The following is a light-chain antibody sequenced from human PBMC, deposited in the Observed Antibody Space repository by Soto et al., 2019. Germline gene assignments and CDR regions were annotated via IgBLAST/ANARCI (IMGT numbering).Light chain of an antibody. Sequence: EIVLTQSPGTLSLSPGERATLSCRASQSVSSSYLAWYQQKPGQAPRLLIYGASSRATGIPDRFSGSGPGTEFTPTISRLEPEDFAMYYCQQYGSSPDTFGGGTKVEIK. CDR3: QQYGSSPDT. CDR2: GAS. V-gene: IGKV3-20*01. CDR1: QSVSSSY. J-gene: IGKJ4*01.